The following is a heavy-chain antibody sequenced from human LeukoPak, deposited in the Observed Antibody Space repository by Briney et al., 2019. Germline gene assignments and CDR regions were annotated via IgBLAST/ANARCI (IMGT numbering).Heavy chain of an antibody. V-gene: IGHV3-11*01. Sequence: PGGSLRLSCAASGFTFSDYYMSWIRQAPGKGLEWVSYISSSGSTIYYADSVRGRFTISRDSSKNTVYLQMQNLRAEDTAVYFCARDRDYPRDQFDYWGQGTLVTVSS. J-gene: IGHJ4*02. D-gene: IGHD4-17*01. CDR1: GFTFSDYY. CDR2: ISSSGSTI. CDR3: ARDRDYPRDQFDY.